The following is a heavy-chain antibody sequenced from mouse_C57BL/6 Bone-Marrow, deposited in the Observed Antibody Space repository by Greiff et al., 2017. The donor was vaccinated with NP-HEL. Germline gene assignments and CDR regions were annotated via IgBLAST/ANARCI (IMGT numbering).Heavy chain of an antibody. Sequence: EVKLQESGRGLVQPGESLKLSCESNEYEFPSHDMSWVRKTPEKRLELVAAINSDGGSTYYPDTMERRFIISRDNTKKTLYLQMSSLRSEDTALYDCARQDYYGSSYGDWFAYWGQGTLVTVSA. CDR1: EYEFPSHD. J-gene: IGHJ3*01. D-gene: IGHD1-1*01. V-gene: IGHV5-2*01. CDR3: ARQDYYGSSYGDWFAY. CDR2: INSDGGST.